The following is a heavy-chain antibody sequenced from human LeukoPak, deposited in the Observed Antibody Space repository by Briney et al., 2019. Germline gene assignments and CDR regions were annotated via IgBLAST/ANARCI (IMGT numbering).Heavy chain of an antibody. CDR2: INPNSGGT. V-gene: IGHV1-2*02. CDR3: ARVGYYDSSGYYFQH. J-gene: IGHJ1*01. Sequence: ASVKVSCKASGYTFTCYYMHWVRQAPGQGLEWMGWINPNSGGTNYAQKFQGRVTMTRDTSISTAYMELSRLRSDDTAVYYCARVGYYDSSGYYFQHWGQGTLATVSS. D-gene: IGHD3-22*01. CDR1: GYTFTCYY.